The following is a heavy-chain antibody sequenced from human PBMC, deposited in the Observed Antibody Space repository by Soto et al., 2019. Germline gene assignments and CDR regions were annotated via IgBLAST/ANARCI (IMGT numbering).Heavy chain of an antibody. D-gene: IGHD5-18*01. CDR2: IYHSGST. CDR3: ARGGYRYGPAYDY. J-gene: IGHJ4*02. Sequence: SETLSLTCAVSGYSISSGYYWGWIRQPPGKGLEWIGSIYHSGSTYYNPSLKSRVTISVDTSKNQFSLKLSSVTAADTAVYYCARGGYRYGPAYDYWGQGTVVTVSS. V-gene: IGHV4-38-2*01. CDR1: GYSISSGYY.